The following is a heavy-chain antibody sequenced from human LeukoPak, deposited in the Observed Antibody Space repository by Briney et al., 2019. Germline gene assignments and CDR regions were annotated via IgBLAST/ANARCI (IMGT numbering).Heavy chain of an antibody. D-gene: IGHD1-26*01. V-gene: IGHV4-34*01. CDR3: ARGRWDPCFDY. Sequence: SETLSLTCAVYGGSFSGYYWSWIRQPPGKGLEWIGEINHSGSINYNPSLKSRVTTSVDTSKSQFSLNLNSVTAADTAVYYCARGRWDPCFDYWGQGTLVTVSS. CDR2: INHSGSI. J-gene: IGHJ4*02. CDR1: GGSFSGYY.